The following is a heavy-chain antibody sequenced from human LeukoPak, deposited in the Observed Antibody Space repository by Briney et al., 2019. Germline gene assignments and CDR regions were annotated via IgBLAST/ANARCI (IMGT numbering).Heavy chain of an antibody. J-gene: IGHJ4*02. D-gene: IGHD5-12*01. CDR3: ASSGYEFDY. Sequence: GGSLRLSCAASGFTFSSYSMNWVRQAPGKGLEWVSYISSSGSTIYYADSVKGRFTISRDNAKNSLYLQMNSLRAEDTAVYYCASSGYEFDYWGQGTLVTVSS. CDR2: ISSSGSTI. CDR1: GFTFSSYS. V-gene: IGHV3-48*04.